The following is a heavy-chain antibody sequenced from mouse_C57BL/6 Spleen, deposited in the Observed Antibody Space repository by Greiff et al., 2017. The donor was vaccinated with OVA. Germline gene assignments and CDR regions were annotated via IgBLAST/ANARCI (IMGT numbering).Heavy chain of an antibody. Sequence: QVQLQQPGAELVMPGASVKLSCKASGYTFTSYWMHWVKQRPGQGLEWIGEIDPSDSYTNYNQKFKGKSTLTVDKSSSTAYMQLSSLTSGDSAVYYGARGDTTVVDFDYWGQGTTLTVSS. D-gene: IGHD1-1*01. J-gene: IGHJ2*01. V-gene: IGHV1-69*01. CDR2: IDPSDSYT. CDR3: ARGDTTVVDFDY. CDR1: GYTFTSYW.